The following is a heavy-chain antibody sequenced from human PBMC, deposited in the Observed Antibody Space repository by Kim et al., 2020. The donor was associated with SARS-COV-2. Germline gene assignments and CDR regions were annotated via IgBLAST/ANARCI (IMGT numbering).Heavy chain of an antibody. CDR3: ARWVPSPYCSSTSCYGPKIPGRYYYGMDV. V-gene: IGHV4-34*01. CDR2: INHSGST. CDR1: GGSFSGYY. D-gene: IGHD2-2*01. J-gene: IGHJ6*02. Sequence: SETLSLTCAVYGGSFSGYYWSWIRQPPGKGLEWIGEINHSGSTNYNPSLKSRVTISVDTSKNQFSLKLSSVTAADTAVYYCARWVPSPYCSSTSCYGPKIPGRYYYGMDVWGQGTTVTVSS.